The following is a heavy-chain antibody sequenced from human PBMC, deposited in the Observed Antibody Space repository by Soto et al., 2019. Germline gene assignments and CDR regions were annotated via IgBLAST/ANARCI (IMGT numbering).Heavy chain of an antibody. CDR3: AKGGGEHKWFDP. Sequence: EVQLLESGGGLVQPGGSLGLSCAASGFTFSSYAMSWVRQIPGKGLEWVSAISGSGITTYYADSVKGRFTVTSDNSAKTLYLQLNNVRDEDTAVYYCAKGGGEHKWFDPWGQGTLVIVSS. J-gene: IGHJ5*02. D-gene: IGHD3-16*01. CDR2: ISGSGITT. CDR1: GFTFSSYA. V-gene: IGHV3-23*01.